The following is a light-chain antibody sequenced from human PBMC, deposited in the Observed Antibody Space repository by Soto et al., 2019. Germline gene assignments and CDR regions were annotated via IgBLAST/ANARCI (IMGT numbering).Light chain of an antibody. J-gene: IGLJ2*01. CDR2: LNSDGSH. CDR1: SGHSNYA. Sequence: QPVLTQSPSASASLGASVKLTCTLSSGHSNYAIAWHQQQSEKGPRYLLKLNSDGSHSKWDGIPDRFSGSRSGAERYLTISSLQSEDVADYFCQTGGSDIVVCGGGTKLNVL. CDR3: QTGGSDIVV. V-gene: IGLV4-69*01.